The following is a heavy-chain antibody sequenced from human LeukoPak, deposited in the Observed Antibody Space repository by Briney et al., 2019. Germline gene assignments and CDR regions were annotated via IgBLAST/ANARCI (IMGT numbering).Heavy chain of an antibody. J-gene: IGHJ4*02. D-gene: IGHD3-22*01. CDR1: GFTFSSYW. CDR2: INQNGGEK. CDR3: AKDTLYYYDSAFDY. Sequence: PGGSLRLSCAASGFTFSSYWMSWVRQAPGKRLEWVANINQNGGEKYSVDSLKGRFTISRDNAKNSLYLQMNSLRAEDTAVYYCAKDTLYYYDSAFDYWGQGTLVTVSS. V-gene: IGHV3-7*03.